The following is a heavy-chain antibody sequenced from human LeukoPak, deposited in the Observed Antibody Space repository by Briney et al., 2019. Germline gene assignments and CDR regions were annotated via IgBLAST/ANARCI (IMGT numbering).Heavy chain of an antibody. Sequence: GGSLRLSCAASGFTFSSYAMHWVRQAPGKGLEWVAVISYDGSNKYYADSVKGRFTISRDNSKNTLYLQMNSLRAEDTAVYYCARAPSRYFDRWGQGTLVTVSS. V-gene: IGHV3-30-3*01. CDR2: ISYDGSNK. D-gene: IGHD3-9*01. CDR3: ARAPSRYFDR. J-gene: IGHJ4*02. CDR1: GFTFSSYA.